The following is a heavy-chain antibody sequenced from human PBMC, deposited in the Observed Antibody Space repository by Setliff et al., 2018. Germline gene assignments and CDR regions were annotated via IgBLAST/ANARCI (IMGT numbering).Heavy chain of an antibody. CDR2: IWYDGSNK. D-gene: IGHD3-16*01. CDR1: GFTFSSYG. V-gene: IGHV3-30*02. J-gene: IGHJ4*02. CDR3: AKDLGGFDY. Sequence: GSLRLSCAASGFTFSSYGMHWVRQAPGKGLEWVAFIWYDGSNKYYADSVKGRFTISRDNSKNSLYLQMNSLRAEDTALYYCAKDLGGFDYWGQGTLVTVSS.